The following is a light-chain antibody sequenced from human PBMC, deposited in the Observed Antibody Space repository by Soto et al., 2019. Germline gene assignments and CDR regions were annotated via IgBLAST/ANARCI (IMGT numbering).Light chain of an antibody. CDR3: QQYYRWTQT. CDR1: PSLSFN. J-gene: IGKJ1*01. V-gene: IGKV3-15*01. Sequence: EIEMTQSPATLSVSPGERATLSCRASPSLSFNLAWYQQKPGQDPRILIYAASTRATGIPARFSGSGSGTEFNLTISRLQSEDFAVYECQQYYRWTQTFGQGTKVDIK. CDR2: AAS.